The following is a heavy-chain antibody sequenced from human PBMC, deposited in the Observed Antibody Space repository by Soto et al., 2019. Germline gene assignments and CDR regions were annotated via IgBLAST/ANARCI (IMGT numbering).Heavy chain of an antibody. CDR2: INHSGST. D-gene: IGHD3-9*01. V-gene: IGHV4-34*01. CDR3: ARTSATGYYTGDY. CDR1: GGSFSGYY. Sequence: SETLSLTCAVYGGSFSGYYWTWIRQPPGTGLEWIGEINHSGSTNYNPSLKSRVTISVDTSASTAYMELSSLRSEDTAVYYCARTSATGYYTGDYWGQGTLVTVSS. J-gene: IGHJ4*02.